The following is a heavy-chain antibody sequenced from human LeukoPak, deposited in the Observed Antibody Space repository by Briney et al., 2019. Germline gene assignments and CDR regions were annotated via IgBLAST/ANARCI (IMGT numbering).Heavy chain of an antibody. CDR2: IIPILGIA. CDR1: GGTFSSYA. J-gene: IGHJ5*02. CDR3: ASFIGSRNNWFDP. D-gene: IGHD2-15*01. V-gene: IGHV1-69*04. Sequence: ASVKVSCKASGGTFSSYAISWVRQAPGQGLEWMGRIIPILGIANYAQKFQGRVTITADKSTSTAYMELSSLRSEDTAVYYCASFIGSRNNWFDPWGQGTLVTVSS.